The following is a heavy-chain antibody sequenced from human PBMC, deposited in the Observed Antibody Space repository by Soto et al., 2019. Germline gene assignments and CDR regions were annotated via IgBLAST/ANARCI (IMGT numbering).Heavy chain of an antibody. CDR1: GDSVSSNSAA. V-gene: IGHV6-1*01. Sequence: SQTLSLTCAISGDSVSSNSAAWNWIRQSPSRGLEWLGRTYYRSKWYNDYALSVKSRITINPDTSKNQFSLQLNSVTPEDAAVYYCARSYYGDYDTETAYIWFDPWGQGNLVTVSS. J-gene: IGHJ5*02. CDR3: ARSYYGDYDTETAYIWFDP. D-gene: IGHD4-17*01. CDR2: TYYRSKWYN.